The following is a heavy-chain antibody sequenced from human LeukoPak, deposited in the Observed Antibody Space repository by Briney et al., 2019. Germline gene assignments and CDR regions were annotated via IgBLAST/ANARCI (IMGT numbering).Heavy chain of an antibody. V-gene: IGHV4-38-2*02. CDR3: ARMGPGVIVASP. Sequence: PSETLSLTCTVSGYFISSGYYWGWIRQPPGKGLEWIGSIYHSGSTYYNPSLKSRVTISVDTSKNQFSLKLSSVTAADTAVYYCARMGPGVIVASPWGQGTLVTVSS. J-gene: IGHJ5*02. CDR2: IYHSGST. D-gene: IGHD3-22*01. CDR1: GYFISSGYY.